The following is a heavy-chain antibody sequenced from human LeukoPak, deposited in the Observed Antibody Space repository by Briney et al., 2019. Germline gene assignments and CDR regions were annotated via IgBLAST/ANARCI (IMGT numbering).Heavy chain of an antibody. D-gene: IGHD5-18*01. CDR3: AKARIQLWGNFAY. V-gene: IGHV3-23*01. J-gene: IGHJ4*02. Sequence: GGSLRLSCAASGFTFSSYAMSWVRQAPGKGLEWVSGISGSGGSTYYADSVKGRFTISRDNSKNTLYLQMNSLRAEDTAVYYCAKARIQLWGNFAYWRQGTLVTVSS. CDR2: ISGSGGST. CDR1: GFTFSSYA.